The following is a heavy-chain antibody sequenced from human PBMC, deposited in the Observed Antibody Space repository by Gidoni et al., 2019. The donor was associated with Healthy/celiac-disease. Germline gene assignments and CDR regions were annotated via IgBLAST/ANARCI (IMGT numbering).Heavy chain of an antibody. J-gene: IGHJ5*02. CDR2: IYYSGST. D-gene: IGHD2-2*01. CDR1: GGSISSGGYY. CDR3: ARGACSSTSCYEVRWFDP. Sequence: QVQLQESGPGLVKPSQTLSLTCTVPGGSISSGGYYWGWIRQHPGKGLEWIGYIYYSGSTYYNPSLKSRVTISVDTSKNQFSLKLSSVTAADTAVYYCARGACSSTSCYEVRWFDPWGQGTLVTVSS. V-gene: IGHV4-31*03.